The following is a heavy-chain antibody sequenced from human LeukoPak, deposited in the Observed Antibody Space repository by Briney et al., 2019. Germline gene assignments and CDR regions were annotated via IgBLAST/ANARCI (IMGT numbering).Heavy chain of an antibody. Sequence: GGSLRLSCAASGFTFSSYWMSWVRQAPGKGLEWVANIKQDGSEKYYVDSVKGRFTISRDNAKNSLYLQMNSLKAEDTAVYYCARGVVEYYFDYWGQGTLVTVSS. V-gene: IGHV3-7*01. J-gene: IGHJ4*02. CDR1: GFTFSSYW. CDR2: IKQDGSEK. D-gene: IGHD2-15*01. CDR3: ARGVVEYYFDY.